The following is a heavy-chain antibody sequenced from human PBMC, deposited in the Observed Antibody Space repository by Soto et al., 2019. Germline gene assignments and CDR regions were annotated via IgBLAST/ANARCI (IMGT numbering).Heavy chain of an antibody. D-gene: IGHD6-25*01. V-gene: IGHV4-39*01. CDR2: IYYSGST. J-gene: IGHJ6*02. CDR3: GLSTAYYYYGMDV. CDR1: GGYIDNSHSF. Sequence: SEPLSLTGDVCGGYIDNSHSFWGWVRQPPGKGLEWIGSIYYSGSTYYNPSLKSRVTISVDTSKNQFSLRLSSVTAADTAVYYCGLSTAYYYYGMDVWGQGTTVTVSS.